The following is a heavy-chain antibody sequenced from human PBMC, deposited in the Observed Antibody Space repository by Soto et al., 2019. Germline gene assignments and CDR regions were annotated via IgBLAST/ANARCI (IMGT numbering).Heavy chain of an antibody. CDR3: AKDRSPRITIFGVVITFDY. CDR2: ISGSGGST. V-gene: IGHV3-23*01. D-gene: IGHD3-3*01. Sequence: GSLRLSCAASGFTFSSYAMSWVRQAPGKGLEWVSAISGSGGSTYYADSVKGRFTISRDNSKNTLYLQMNSLRAEDTAVYYCAKDRSPRITIFGVVITFDYWGQGTLVTAPQ. CDR1: GFTFSSYA. J-gene: IGHJ4*02.